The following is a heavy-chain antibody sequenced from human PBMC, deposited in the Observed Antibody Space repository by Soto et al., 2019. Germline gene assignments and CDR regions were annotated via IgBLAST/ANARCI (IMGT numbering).Heavy chain of an antibody. CDR1: GVTFCSYA. CDR3: ARDSSSGWYYFDY. D-gene: IGHD6-19*01. Sequence: GGSLRLSCAASGVTFCSYAMDWVRQAPGKGLEWVAVISYDGSNKYYADSVKGRFTISRDNSKNTLYLQMNSLRAEDTAVYYCARDSSSGWYYFDYWGQGTLVTVSS. J-gene: IGHJ4*02. CDR2: ISYDGSNK. V-gene: IGHV3-30-3*01.